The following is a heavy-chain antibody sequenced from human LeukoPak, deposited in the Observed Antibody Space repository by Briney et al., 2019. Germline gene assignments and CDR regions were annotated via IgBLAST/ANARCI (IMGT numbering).Heavy chain of an antibody. CDR1: GFTFSTHA. Sequence: PGGSLRLSCAASGFTFSTHAMTWVRQAPGKGLEWVSAISASGTSTYYADSVKGRFTISRDNSKNTLYLQMNSLRAEDTAVYYCARAGGARRYFDYWGQGTLVTVSS. D-gene: IGHD3-10*01. J-gene: IGHJ4*02. CDR3: ARAGGARRYFDY. V-gene: IGHV3-23*01. CDR2: ISASGTST.